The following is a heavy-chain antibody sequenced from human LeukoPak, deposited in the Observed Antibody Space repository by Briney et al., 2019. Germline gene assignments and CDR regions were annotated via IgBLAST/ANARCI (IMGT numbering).Heavy chain of an antibody. CDR3: AKWGDYDVLTGYYVSDY. J-gene: IGHJ4*02. D-gene: IGHD3-9*01. V-gene: IGHV3-23*01. Sequence: PGGSLRLSCAASGFTFSNYAMSWVRQAPGKGLEWVSAITGSGGNTYYADSVKGRFTISRENSKNTLYLQMNSLRAEDTAVYYCAKWGDYDVLTGYYVSDYWGQGTLVTVSS. CDR1: GFTFSNYA. CDR2: ITGSGGNT.